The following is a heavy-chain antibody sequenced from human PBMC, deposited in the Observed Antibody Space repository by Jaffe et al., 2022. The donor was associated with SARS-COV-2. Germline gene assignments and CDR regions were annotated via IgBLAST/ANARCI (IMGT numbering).Heavy chain of an antibody. CDR3: ARGLIRGLRGPQFDP. V-gene: IGHV4-61*02. CDR1: GGSISSGSYY. Sequence: QVQLQESGPGLVKPSQTLSLTCSVSGGSISSGSYYWSWIRQPAGKGLEWIGRIYTSGSTNYNPSLKSRVTISVDTSKNQFSLTLNSVTAADTAVYYCARGLIRGLRGPQFDPWGQGTLVTVSS. CDR2: IYTSGST. D-gene: IGHD3-10*01. J-gene: IGHJ5*02.